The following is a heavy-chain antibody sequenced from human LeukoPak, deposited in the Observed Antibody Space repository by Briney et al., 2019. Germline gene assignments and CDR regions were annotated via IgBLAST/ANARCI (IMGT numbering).Heavy chain of an antibody. J-gene: IGHJ4*02. CDR3: ARVPNPRNTYGYNDK. D-gene: IGHD5-18*01. CDR2: ISGYNGHT. V-gene: IGHV1-18*04. Sequence: GASVKVSCTASGYAFSDHGVNWVRQAPGQGLEWMGWISGYNGHTSYAQKFQGRVMVTTDRSTNTAYSELRSLRSDDTAVYYCARVPNPRNTYGYNDKWGQGTLVTVSS. CDR1: GYAFSDHG.